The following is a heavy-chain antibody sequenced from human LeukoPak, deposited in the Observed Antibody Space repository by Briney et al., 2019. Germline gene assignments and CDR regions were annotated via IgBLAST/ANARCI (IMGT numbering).Heavy chain of an antibody. CDR2: IKHDGST. D-gene: IGHD4-23*01. CDR3: ARVKRGPFSTVVTHYYYYMDV. CDR1: GGSFSGDF. V-gene: IGHV4-34*01. Sequence: PSETLSLTCAVYGGSFSGDFWSWIRQSPGKGLEWIGEIKHDGSTTYNPSLKSRVTISVDTSKNQFSLKLSSVTAADTAVYYCARVKRGPFSTVVTHYYYYMDVWGKGTTVTVSS. J-gene: IGHJ6*03.